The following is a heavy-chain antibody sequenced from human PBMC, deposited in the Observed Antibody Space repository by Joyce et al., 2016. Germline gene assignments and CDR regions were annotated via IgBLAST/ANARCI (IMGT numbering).Heavy chain of an antibody. Sequence: EEQLVESGGGLVQPGGSLRLSCAASGFSFNKFWMHWVRQAPGKVLEWVSCIRADAKITTYADSVKGRLDISRDNANNVLYLQMDSLRVEDTAIYYCARIRTSRYDSFDIWGRGTMVTVSS. CDR3: ARIRTSRYDSFDI. V-gene: IGHV3-74*01. CDR1: GFSFNKFW. J-gene: IGHJ3*02. D-gene: IGHD2-2*01. CDR2: IRADAKIT.